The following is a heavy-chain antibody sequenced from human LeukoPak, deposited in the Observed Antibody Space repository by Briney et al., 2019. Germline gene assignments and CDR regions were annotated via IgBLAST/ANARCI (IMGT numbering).Heavy chain of an antibody. CDR2: ISSSGSTI. CDR3: ARTYIVVVTANAFDI. J-gene: IGHJ3*02. Sequence: GGSLRLSCSASGFTFSSYEMNWVRQAPGKGLEWVSYISSSGSTIYYADSVKGRFTISRDNAKNSLYLQMNSLRAEDTAVYYCARTYIVVVTANAFDIWGQGTMVTVSS. D-gene: IGHD2-21*02. V-gene: IGHV3-48*03. CDR1: GFTFSSYE.